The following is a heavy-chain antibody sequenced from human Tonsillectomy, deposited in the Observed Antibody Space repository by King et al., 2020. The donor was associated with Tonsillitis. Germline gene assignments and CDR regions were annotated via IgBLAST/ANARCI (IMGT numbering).Heavy chain of an antibody. CDR1: GFTFSHSA. Sequence: VQLVESGPEVKKPGTSVKVSCKASGFTFSHSAMQWVRQARGQRLEWIGWIVVGSGNTNYAQKFQERVTITNDVSTSTAYMELSSLRSEDTAVYYCAAAQLGATPWGAFDIWGQGTMVTVSS. D-gene: IGHD1-26*01. CDR3: AAAQLGATPWGAFDI. CDR2: IVVGSGNT. V-gene: IGHV1-58*02. J-gene: IGHJ3*02.